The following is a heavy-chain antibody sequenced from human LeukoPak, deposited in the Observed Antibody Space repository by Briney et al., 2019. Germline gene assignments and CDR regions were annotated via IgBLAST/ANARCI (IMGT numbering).Heavy chain of an antibody. CDR1: GFTFSTYW. J-gene: IGHJ4*02. CDR2: INEDGSEK. Sequence: GGSLRLSCAASGFTFSTYWMTWVRQAPGKGLEWVANINEDGSEKNYVDSVKGRFTISRDNAKNSLSLQVESLRVEDTAVYYCATRSKAPANWGKGTLVTVSS. CDR3: ATRSKAPAN. V-gene: IGHV3-7*01. D-gene: IGHD6-6*01.